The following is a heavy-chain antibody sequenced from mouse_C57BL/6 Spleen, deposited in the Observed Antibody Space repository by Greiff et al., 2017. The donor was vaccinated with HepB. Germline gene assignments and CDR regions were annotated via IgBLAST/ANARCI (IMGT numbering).Heavy chain of an antibody. CDR2: ISDGGSYT. CDR1: GFTFSSYA. D-gene: IGHD2-2*01. Sequence: EVKLMESGGGLVKPGGSLKLSCAASGFTFSSYAMSWVRQTPEKRLEWVATISDGGSYTYYPDNVKGRFTISRDNAKNNLYLQMSHLKSEDTAMYYCARGSTMVTTARAYFDYWGQGTTLTVSS. J-gene: IGHJ2*01. V-gene: IGHV5-4*03. CDR3: ARGSTMVTTARAYFDY.